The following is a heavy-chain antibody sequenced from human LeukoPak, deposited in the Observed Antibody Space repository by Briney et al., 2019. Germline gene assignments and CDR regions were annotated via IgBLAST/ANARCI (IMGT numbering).Heavy chain of an antibody. D-gene: IGHD3-3*01. Sequence: SETLSLTCAVSGYSISSGYYWGLIRQPPGKGLGWSGSIYHSGSTYYNQSLKSRVTISVDTSKNQFSLKLSSVTAADTAVYYCARLAIFGEDAFDIWGQGTMVTVSS. V-gene: IGHV4-38-2*01. J-gene: IGHJ3*02. CDR2: IYHSGST. CDR3: ARLAIFGEDAFDI. CDR1: GYSISSGYY.